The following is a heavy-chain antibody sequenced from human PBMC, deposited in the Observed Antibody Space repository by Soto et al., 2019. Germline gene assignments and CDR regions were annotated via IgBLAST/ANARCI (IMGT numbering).Heavy chain of an antibody. V-gene: IGHV4-4*02. CDR3: ARPYYDILTGSYWYFDL. CDR2: IYHSGSI. J-gene: IGHJ2*01. CDR1: GVSISSSNW. D-gene: IGHD3-9*01. Sequence: SETLSLTCAVPGVSISSSNWWNWVRQAPGKGLEWIGAIYHSGSINYNPSLESRFTISRDNAKNSLYLQMNSLRAEDTAVYYCARPYYDILTGSYWYFDLWGRGTLVTVSS.